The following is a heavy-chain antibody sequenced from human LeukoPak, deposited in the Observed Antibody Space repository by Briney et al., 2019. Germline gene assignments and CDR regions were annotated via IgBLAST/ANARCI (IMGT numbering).Heavy chain of an antibody. CDR1: GFTFTSSA. Sequence: ASVKVSCKASGFTFTSSAMQWVRQARGQRLEWKGWIVVGSGNTNYAQKFQERVTITRDMSTSTAYMELSSLRSEDTAVYYCAAAGCSGGSCYDDAFDIWGQGTMVTVSS. D-gene: IGHD2-15*01. J-gene: IGHJ3*02. CDR3: AAAGCSGGSCYDDAFDI. V-gene: IGHV1-58*02. CDR2: IVVGSGNT.